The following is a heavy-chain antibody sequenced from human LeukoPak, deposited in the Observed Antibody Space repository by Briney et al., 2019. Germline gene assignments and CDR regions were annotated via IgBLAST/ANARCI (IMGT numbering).Heavy chain of an antibody. CDR2: IYYSGST. CDR1: GGSISSYY. J-gene: IGHJ4*02. CDR3: AREFYDSAPRY. Sequence: SETLSLTCTVSGGSISSYYWSWIRQPPGKGLECIGYIYYSGSTNYNPSLKSRVTISVDTSKNQFSLKLSSVTAADTAVYYCAREFYDSAPRYWGQGTLVTVSS. D-gene: IGHD3-3*01. V-gene: IGHV4-59*01.